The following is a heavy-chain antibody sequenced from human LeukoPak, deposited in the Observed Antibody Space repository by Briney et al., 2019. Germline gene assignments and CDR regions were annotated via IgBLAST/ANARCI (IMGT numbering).Heavy chain of an antibody. CDR2: IYPGDSDT. CDR3: ARAVGFNWFDP. D-gene: IGHD6-25*01. Sequence: GASLQISCQGSGSIFTSYWIGWGRQLPGKGLERMGIIYPGDSDTRYSSSCQGQVTISADKSISTAYLQWSSLKASDTAMYYCARAVGFNWFDPWGQGTLVTVSS. J-gene: IGHJ5*02. CDR1: GSIFTSYW. V-gene: IGHV5-51*01.